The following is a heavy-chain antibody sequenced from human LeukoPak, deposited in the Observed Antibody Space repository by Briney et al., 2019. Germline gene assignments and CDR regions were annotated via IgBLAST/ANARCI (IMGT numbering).Heavy chain of an antibody. D-gene: IGHD1-26*01. J-gene: IGHJ4*02. V-gene: IGHV1-2*02. Sequence: GASVKVSCKASGYTFTGYYMHWVRQAPGQGLEWMGWINPNSVGTNYAQKCQGRVTMTRDTSISTAYMELSSLRSEDTAVYYCARSQVGGTDFDYWGQGTLVTVSS. CDR1: GYTFTGYY. CDR3: ARSQVGGTDFDY. CDR2: INPNSVGT.